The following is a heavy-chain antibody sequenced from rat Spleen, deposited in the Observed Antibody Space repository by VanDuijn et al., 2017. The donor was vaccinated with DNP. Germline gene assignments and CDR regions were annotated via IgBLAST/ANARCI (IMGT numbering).Heavy chain of an antibody. J-gene: IGHJ4*01. CDR3: AWDRAMDA. D-gene: IGHD1-5*01. CDR1: GFTFSNSA. CDR2: ISPGGGST. Sequence: EVQLVETGGGLVQPGRSLKLSCAASGFTFSNSAMAWVRQAPTEGLEWVASISPGGGSTSYRDSVKGRFTISRDDSKSSIYLQMNNLKEEDTAIYYCAWDRAMDAWGQGTSVTVSS. V-gene: IGHV5-25*01.